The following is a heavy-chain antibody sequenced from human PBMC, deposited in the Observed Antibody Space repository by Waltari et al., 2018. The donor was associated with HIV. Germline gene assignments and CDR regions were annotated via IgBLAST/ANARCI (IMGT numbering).Heavy chain of an antibody. CDR2: IKPDGSGK. V-gene: IGHV3-7*01. Sequence: EAHLVEAGGGLVQPAGSLRLSCAVSGFTFRTNSMSWVRQAPGKGLECLAKIKPDGSGKNHVDSVKGRFTISRDNAKNSLYLQMDSLRVEDTAVYYCATGWALDVWGQGTTVTVSS. D-gene: IGHD3-16*01. CDR3: ATGWALDV. CDR1: GFTFRTNS. J-gene: IGHJ6*02.